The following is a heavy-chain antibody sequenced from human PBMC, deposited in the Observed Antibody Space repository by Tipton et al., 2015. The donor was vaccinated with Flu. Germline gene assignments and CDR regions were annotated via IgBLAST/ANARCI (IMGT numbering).Heavy chain of an antibody. D-gene: IGHD4-17*01. J-gene: IGHJ4*02. Sequence: TLSLTCTVSGYSISSGYYWSWIRQPAGKGLEWIGRIYTSGSTNYNPSLKSRVTMSVDTSKNQFSLKLSSVTAADTAVYYCARGFYGDYNFDYWGQGTLVTVSS. CDR1: GYSISSGYY. V-gene: IGHV4-61*02. CDR3: ARGFYGDYNFDY. CDR2: IYTSGST.